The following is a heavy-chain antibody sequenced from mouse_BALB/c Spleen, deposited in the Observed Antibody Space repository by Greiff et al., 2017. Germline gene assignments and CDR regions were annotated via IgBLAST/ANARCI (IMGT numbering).Heavy chain of an antibody. D-gene: IGHD4-1*01. V-gene: IGHV3-2*02. CDR2: ISYSGST. CDR1: GYSITSDYA. J-gene: IGHJ3*01. CDR3: ARSGELGRAWFAY. Sequence: EVQLQESGPGLVKPSQSLSLTCTVTGYSITSDYAWYWIRQLPGNKLEWIGYISYSGSTSYNPTLKSRISITRDTSKNKFFLQLNTVTTEDTATYYCARSGELGRAWFAYWGQGTLVTVSA.